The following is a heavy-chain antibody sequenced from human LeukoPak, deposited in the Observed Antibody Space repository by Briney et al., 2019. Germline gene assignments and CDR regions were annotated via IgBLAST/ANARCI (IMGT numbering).Heavy chain of an antibody. CDR2: IYYSGST. Sequence: SETLSLTCTISGGSISSYNWSWIRQPPGKGLEWIGYIYYSGSTNYNPSLKSRVTISVDTSKNQFSLKLSSVTAADTAVYYCARTEKDTIFGVGYYYYMDVWGKGTTVTVSS. V-gene: IGHV4-59*01. CDR3: ARTEKDTIFGVGYYYYMDV. J-gene: IGHJ6*03. CDR1: GGSISSYN. D-gene: IGHD3-3*01.